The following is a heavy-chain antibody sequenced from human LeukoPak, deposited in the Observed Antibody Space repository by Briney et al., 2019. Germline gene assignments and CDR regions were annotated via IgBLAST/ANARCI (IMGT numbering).Heavy chain of an antibody. CDR1: GYTFTSYG. V-gene: IGHV1-18*01. D-gene: IGHD2-2*01. J-gene: IGHJ5*02. CDR3: ARPDCSSTSCYAEGWFDP. Sequence: ASVKVSCKASGYTFTSYGISWVRQAPGQGLEWMGWISAYNGNTNYAQKFQGRVTMTRDTSISTAYMELSRLRSDDTAVYYCARPDCSSTSCYAEGWFDPWGQGTLVTVSS. CDR2: ISAYNGNT.